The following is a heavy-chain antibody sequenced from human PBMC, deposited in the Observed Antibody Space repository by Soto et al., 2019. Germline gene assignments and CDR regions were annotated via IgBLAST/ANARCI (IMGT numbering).Heavy chain of an antibody. CDR2: ISGSGGST. Sequence: EVQLLESGGGLVQPGGSLRLSCAASGFTFSSYAMSWVRQAPGKGLEWVSAISGSGGSTYYADSVKGRFTISRDNAKNSLYLQMNSLRAEDTAVYYCAKTYYDFWSGHRPPEHWGQGTLVTVSS. D-gene: IGHD3-3*01. CDR1: GFTFSSYA. V-gene: IGHV3-23*01. CDR3: AKTYYDFWSGHRPPEH. J-gene: IGHJ4*02.